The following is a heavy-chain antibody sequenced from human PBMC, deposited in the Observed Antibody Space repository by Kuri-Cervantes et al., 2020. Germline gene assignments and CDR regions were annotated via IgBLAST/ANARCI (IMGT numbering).Heavy chain of an antibody. Sequence: GESLKISGKGSGYSFTSYWIGWVRQMPGKGLEWMGIIYPGDSDTRYSPSFQGQVTISAGKSISTAYLQWSSLKASDTAMYYCARLATTQSGTTYFDYWGQGTLVTVSS. V-gene: IGHV5-51*01. CDR1: GYSFTSYW. CDR3: ARLATTQSGTTYFDY. CDR2: IYPGDSDT. J-gene: IGHJ4*02. D-gene: IGHD2-2*01.